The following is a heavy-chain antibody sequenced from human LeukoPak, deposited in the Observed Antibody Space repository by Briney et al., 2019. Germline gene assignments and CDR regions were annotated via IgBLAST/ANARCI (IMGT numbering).Heavy chain of an antibody. CDR3: AKRGLVDDSSGYYPDY. V-gene: IGHV3-30*02. CDR1: GFTFSTYA. CDR2: IRYDGSNK. J-gene: IGHJ4*02. Sequence: GGSLRLSCAASGFTFSTYAMSWVRQAAGKGLEWVAFIRYDGSNKYYADSVKGRFTISRDNSKNTLYLQMNSLRAEDTAVYYCAKRGLVDDSSGYYPDYWGQGTLVTVSS. D-gene: IGHD3-22*01.